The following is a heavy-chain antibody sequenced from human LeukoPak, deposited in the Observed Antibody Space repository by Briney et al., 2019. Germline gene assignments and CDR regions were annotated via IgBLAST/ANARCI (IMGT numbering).Heavy chain of an antibody. CDR1: GYPFTSYG. V-gene: IGHV1-46*01. D-gene: IGHD6-13*01. CDR2: INASGGST. CDR3: ARPSSSAAIHSTFDY. Sequence: ASVKVSDNPSGYPFTSYGVSWVRQAPGQGLGWRGIINASGGSTSYAQKFQGRVTMTRDMSTSTVYMELSSLRSEDTAVYYCARPSSSAAIHSTFDYGGRGTLVTVSA. J-gene: IGHJ4*02.